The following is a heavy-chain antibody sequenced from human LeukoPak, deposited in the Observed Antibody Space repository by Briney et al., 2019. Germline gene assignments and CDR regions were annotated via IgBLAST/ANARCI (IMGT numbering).Heavy chain of an antibody. D-gene: IGHD3-3*01. V-gene: IGHV3-48*03. Sequence: GGSLRLSCAASGFTFSSYEMNWVRQAPGKGLEWVSYISSSGSTIYYADSVKGRFTTSRDNAKNSLYLQVNSLRAEDTAVYYCARALLPVRFLGYYGMDVWGQGTTVTVSS. CDR1: GFTFSSYE. CDR3: ARALLPVRFLGYYGMDV. CDR2: ISSSGSTI. J-gene: IGHJ6*02.